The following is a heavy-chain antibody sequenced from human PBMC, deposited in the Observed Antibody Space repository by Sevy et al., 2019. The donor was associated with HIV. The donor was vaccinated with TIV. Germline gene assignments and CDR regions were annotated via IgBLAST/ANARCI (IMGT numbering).Heavy chain of an antibody. V-gene: IGHV1-18*01. CDR1: GYTFTSYG. Sequence: ASVKVSCKASGYTFTSYGISWVRQAPGQGLEWMGWISAYNGNTNYAQMLQGRVTMTTDTSTSTAYMELRSLRSDDTAVYYCARCRWGAVAECYFDYWGQGTLVTVSS. D-gene: IGHD6-19*01. CDR3: ARCRWGAVAECYFDY. CDR2: ISAYNGNT. J-gene: IGHJ4*02.